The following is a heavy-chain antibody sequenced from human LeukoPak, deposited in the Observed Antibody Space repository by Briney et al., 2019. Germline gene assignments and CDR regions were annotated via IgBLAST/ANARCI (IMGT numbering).Heavy chain of an antibody. Sequence: ASVKVSCKASGYTFTSYGISWVRQAPGQGLEWMGWISAYNGNTNYAQKLQGRVTMTTDTSTSTAYMELRSLRSDDTAVYYCATDIAAAEPNAFDYWGQGTLVTVSS. CDR2: ISAYNGNT. D-gene: IGHD6-13*01. CDR3: ATDIAAAEPNAFDY. V-gene: IGHV1-18*01. CDR1: GYTFTSYG. J-gene: IGHJ4*02.